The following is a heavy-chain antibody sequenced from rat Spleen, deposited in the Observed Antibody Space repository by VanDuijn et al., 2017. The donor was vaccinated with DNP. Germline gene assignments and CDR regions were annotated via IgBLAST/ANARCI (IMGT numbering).Heavy chain of an antibody. J-gene: IGHJ4*01. V-gene: IGHV5-46*01. CDR1: GFTFSIFP. Sequence: EVQLVESGGGLVQPGRSLKLSCAASGFTFSIFPMAWVRQAPTKGLEWVATISTRGGSIAFYPDSVKGRFTIARDNAKSSLFLQMNSLKSEDTATYYCARQRTVVPDHYAMDAWGQGTSVTVSS. CDR3: ARQRTVVPDHYAMDA. CDR2: ISTRGGSIA. D-gene: IGHD1-1*01.